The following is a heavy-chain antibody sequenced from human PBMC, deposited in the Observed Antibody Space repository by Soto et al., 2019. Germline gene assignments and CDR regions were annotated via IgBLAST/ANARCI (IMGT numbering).Heavy chain of an antibody. D-gene: IGHD5-18*01. CDR2: IIPIFGTA. Sequence: SVKVSCKASGGTFSSYAISWVRQAPGQGLEWMGGIIPIFGTANYAQKFQGRVTITADESTSTAYMELSSLRSEDTAVYYCASLGGPPQLWYWTPYYYYGMEVWGQGTTVTVS. J-gene: IGHJ6*02. CDR3: ASLGGPPQLWYWTPYYYYGMEV. V-gene: IGHV1-69*13. CDR1: GGTFSSYA.